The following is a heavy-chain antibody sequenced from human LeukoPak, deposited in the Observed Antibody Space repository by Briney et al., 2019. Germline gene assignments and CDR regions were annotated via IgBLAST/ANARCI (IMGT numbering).Heavy chain of an antibody. V-gene: IGHV3-48*01. Sequence: GGSLRLSCAASGFTFSSYSMNWVRQAPGKGLEWVSYISSSSSTIYYADSVKGRFTISRDNAMNSVYLQMNSLRAEDTAVYYCARAKRNGFDIWGQGTMVTVSS. CDR1: GFTFSSYS. J-gene: IGHJ3*02. CDR2: ISSSSSTI. CDR3: ARAKRNGFDI.